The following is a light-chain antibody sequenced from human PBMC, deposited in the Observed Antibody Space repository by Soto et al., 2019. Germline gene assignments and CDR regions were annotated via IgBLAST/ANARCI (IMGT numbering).Light chain of an antibody. CDR2: GAS. CDR3: QQYNDWPPT. Sequence: EIVLTQSPGTLSLSPGERATFSCRASQSVSSNYLAWYQQKPGQAPRLLIYGASTRATGIPARFSGSGSGTEFTLSIGSLQSEDFAVYYCQQYNDWPPTFGQGTKVDNK. J-gene: IGKJ1*01. V-gene: IGKV3-15*01. CDR1: QSVSSN.